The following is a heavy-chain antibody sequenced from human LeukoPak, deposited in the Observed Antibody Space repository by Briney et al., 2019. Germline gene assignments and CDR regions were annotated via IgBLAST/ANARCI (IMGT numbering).Heavy chain of an antibody. J-gene: IGHJ4*02. CDR1: GFTFDDYA. D-gene: IGHD1-26*01. Sequence: GRSLRLSCAASGFTFDDYAMHWVRQAPGKGLEWVLGISWNSGSIGYADSVKGRFTISRDNAKNSLYLHMNSLRAEDTALYYCAKDSTPGKWELIEYYFDYWGQGTLVTVSS. CDR3: AKDSTPGKWELIEYYFDY. CDR2: ISWNSGSI. V-gene: IGHV3-9*01.